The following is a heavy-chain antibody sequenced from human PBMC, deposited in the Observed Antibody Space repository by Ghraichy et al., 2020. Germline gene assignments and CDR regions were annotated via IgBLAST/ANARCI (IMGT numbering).Heavy chain of an antibody. D-gene: IGHD3-22*01. CDR1: GGTFSQFH. CDR3: ARRGDMISGFDI. CDR2: ITPIFGAA. J-gene: IGHJ3*02. V-gene: IGHV1-69*13. Sequence: SVKVSCKASGGTFSQFHLSWVRQAPGQGLEWMGGITPIFGAADYAQKFQGRVTMTADESTTTAYMELSSLRSEDTAVYYCARRGDMISGFDIWGQGTRVSVSS.